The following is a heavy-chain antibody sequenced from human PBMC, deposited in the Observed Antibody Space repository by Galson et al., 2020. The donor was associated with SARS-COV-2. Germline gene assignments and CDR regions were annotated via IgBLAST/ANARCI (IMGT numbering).Heavy chain of an antibody. CDR1: DASISSYY. D-gene: IGHD2-15*01. CDR3: AREVGDPSAVGSRWFDP. J-gene: IGHJ5*02. Sequence: SETLSLTCAVSDASISSYYWSWIRQPAGKGLEWIGRIYASGSTNDNPSLKSRVTMSLDTSKNQFSLNLKSVTAADTAVYYCAREVGDPSAVGSRWFDPWGRGILVTVSS. CDR2: IYASGST. V-gene: IGHV4-4*07.